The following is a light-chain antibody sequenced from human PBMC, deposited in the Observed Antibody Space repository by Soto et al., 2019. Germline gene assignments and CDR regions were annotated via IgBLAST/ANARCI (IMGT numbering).Light chain of an antibody. V-gene: IGLV1-40*01. Sequence: QSVLTQPPSVSGAPGQRVTISCTGSSSNIGAGYDVHWYQQLPGTAPKLLIYGNSIRPSGVPDRFSGSKSGTSASLAITGLQAEDETDYYCQSYDSSLSGHYVFGTGTQLTVL. CDR2: GNS. CDR3: QSYDSSLSGHYV. CDR1: SSNIGAGYD. J-gene: IGLJ1*01.